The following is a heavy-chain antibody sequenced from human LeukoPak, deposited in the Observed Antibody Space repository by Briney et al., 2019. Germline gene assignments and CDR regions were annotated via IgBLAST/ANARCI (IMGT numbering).Heavy chain of an antibody. V-gene: IGHV3-23*01. CDR3: AKDIHYYDSSGYYYVPYYFDY. CDR2: ISGSGGST. D-gene: IGHD3-22*01. Sequence: HPGGSLRLSCAASGFTFSSYAMSWVRQDPGKGLEWVSAISGSGGSTYYADSVKGRFTISRDNSKNTLYLQMNSLRAEDTAVYYCAKDIHYYDSSGYYYVPYYFDYWGQGTLVTVSS. CDR1: GFTFSSYA. J-gene: IGHJ4*02.